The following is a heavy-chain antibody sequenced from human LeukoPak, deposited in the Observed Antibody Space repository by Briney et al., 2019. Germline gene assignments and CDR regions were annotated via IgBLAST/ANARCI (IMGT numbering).Heavy chain of an antibody. V-gene: IGHV3-23*01. CDR1: GFTFSSYA. J-gene: IGHJ6*02. CDR2: ISGSGGST. D-gene: IGHD6-6*01. Sequence: GGSLRLSCAASGFTFSSYAMSWVRQAPGKGLEWVSAISGSGGSTYYADSVKGRFTISRDNSKNTLYLQMNSLRAEDTAVYYCARDISSSDYYYYGMDVWGQGTTVTVSS. CDR3: ARDISSSDYYYYGMDV.